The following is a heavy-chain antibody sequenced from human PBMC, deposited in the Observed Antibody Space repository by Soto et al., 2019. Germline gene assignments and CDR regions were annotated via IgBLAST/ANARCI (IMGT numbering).Heavy chain of an antibody. D-gene: IGHD3-3*01. CDR3: ARGGYDFWNLHYMDV. J-gene: IGHJ6*03. Sequence: PSETLSLTCAVYGGSFSSYYWSWIRQPPGKGLEWIGYIYYSGSTNYNPSLKSRVTISVDTSKNQFSLRLSSVTAADTAVYYCARGGYDFWNLHYMDVWGKGTTVTVSS. CDR2: IYYSGST. V-gene: IGHV4-59*01. CDR1: GGSFSSYY.